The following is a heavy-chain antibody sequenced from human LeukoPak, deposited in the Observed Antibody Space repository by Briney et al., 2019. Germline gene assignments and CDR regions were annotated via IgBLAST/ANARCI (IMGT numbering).Heavy chain of an antibody. CDR2: INWNDGST. J-gene: IGHJ6*03. CDR3: ARRSPSDYMDV. V-gene: IGHV3-20*04. Sequence: GGSLRLSCAASGFTFDDYGMSWVRQAPGKGLEWVSGINWNDGSTGYADSVKGRFTISRDNAKNSLYLQMNSLRAEDTALYYCARRSPSDYMDVWGKGTTVTVSS. CDR1: GFTFDDYG. D-gene: IGHD6-19*01.